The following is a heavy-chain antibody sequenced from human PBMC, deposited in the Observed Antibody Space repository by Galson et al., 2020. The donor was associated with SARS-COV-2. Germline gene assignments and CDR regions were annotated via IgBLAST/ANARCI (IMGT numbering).Heavy chain of an antibody. Sequence: ASVKVSCKASGYTFTSYGISWVRQAPGQGLEWMGWISAYNGNANYAQKLQGRVTMTTDTSTSTAYMELRSLRSDDTAVYYCARGPWDIVVVVAAGYWGQGTLVTVSS. CDR1: GYTFTSYG. CDR2: ISAYNGNA. D-gene: IGHD2-15*01. V-gene: IGHV1-18*01. J-gene: IGHJ4*02. CDR3: ARGPWDIVVVVAAGY.